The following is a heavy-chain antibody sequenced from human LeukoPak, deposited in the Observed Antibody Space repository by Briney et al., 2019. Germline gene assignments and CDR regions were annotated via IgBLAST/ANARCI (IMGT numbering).Heavy chain of an antibody. J-gene: IGHJ6*02. Sequence: ETGGSLRLSCAASGFTFSSYAMSWVRQAPGEGLEWVLAVTASAGNTYYADSVKGRFTISRDNSKNTLYLQVNSLRAEDTAVYYCAKGAYYGSGSFFKNGMDVWGQGTTVTVSS. CDR1: GFTFSSYA. CDR3: AKGAYYGSGSFFKNGMDV. CDR2: VTASAGNT. V-gene: IGHV3-23*01. D-gene: IGHD3-10*01.